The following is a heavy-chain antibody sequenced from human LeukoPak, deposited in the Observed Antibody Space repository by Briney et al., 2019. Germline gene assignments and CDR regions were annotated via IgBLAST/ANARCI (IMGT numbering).Heavy chain of an antibody. D-gene: IGHD6-13*01. Sequence: PSETLSLTCTVSGGSISSYYWSWIRQPAGKGLEWIGRIYTSGSTNYNPSLKSRVTMSVATSTNQFSLKLRSVTAADTAVYYCARDSSSWYLRWFAPWGQGTLVTVSS. CDR1: GGSISSYY. V-gene: IGHV4-4*07. CDR3: ARDSSSWYLRWFAP. J-gene: IGHJ5*02. CDR2: IYTSGST.